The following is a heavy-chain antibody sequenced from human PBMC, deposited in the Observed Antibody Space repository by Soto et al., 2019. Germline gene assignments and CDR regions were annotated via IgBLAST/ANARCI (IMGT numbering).Heavy chain of an antibody. CDR2: INHSGST. V-gene: IGHV4-34*01. CDR1: GGSFSGYY. Sequence: SETLSLTCAVYGGSFSGYYWSWIRQPPGKGLEWIGEINHSGSTNYNPSLKSRVTISVDTSKNHFSLKLSSVTAADTAVYYCARLFKLGYCSGGSCYRDYWGQGTLVTVSS. CDR3: ARLFKLGYCSGGSCYRDY. J-gene: IGHJ4*02. D-gene: IGHD2-15*01.